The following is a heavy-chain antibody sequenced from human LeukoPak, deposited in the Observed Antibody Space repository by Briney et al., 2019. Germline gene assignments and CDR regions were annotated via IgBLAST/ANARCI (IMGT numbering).Heavy chain of an antibody. CDR2: IYYSGST. V-gene: IGHV4-39*07. J-gene: IGHJ5*01. Sequence: PSETLSLTCTVSGGSISSSSYYWGWIRQPPGKGLEWIGSIYYSGSTYYNLSLKSRVIISLDTANTQFSLLLSSVTAADTAVYYCARAPVDTALVPDSWGQGTLVTVSA. D-gene: IGHD5-18*01. CDR1: GGSISSSSYY. CDR3: ARAPVDTALVPDS.